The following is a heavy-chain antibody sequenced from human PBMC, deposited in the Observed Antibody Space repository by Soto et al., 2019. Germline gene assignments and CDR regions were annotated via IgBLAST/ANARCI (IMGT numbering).Heavy chain of an antibody. CDR2: IYYSGST. J-gene: IGHJ6*02. D-gene: IGHD2-15*01. V-gene: IGHV4-30-4*01. CDR3: ARVSVVVVAAMGYGMDV. Sequence: LSLTCTVSGGSISSGDYYWSWIRQPPGKGLEWIGYIYYSGSTYYNPSLKSRVTISVDTSKNQFSLKLSSVTAADTAVYYCARVSVVVVAAMGYGMDVWGQGTTVTVSS. CDR1: GGSISSGDYY.